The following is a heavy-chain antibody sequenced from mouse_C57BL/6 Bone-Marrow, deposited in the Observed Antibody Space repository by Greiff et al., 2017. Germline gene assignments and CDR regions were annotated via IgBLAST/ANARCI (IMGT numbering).Heavy chain of an antibody. D-gene: IGHD2-3*01. CDR2: IDPEIGDT. Sequence: EVQLQQSGAELVRPGASVKLSCTASGFNIKDDYIHWVKQRPEQGLAWIGWIDPEIGDTAYASKFQGKATITSDTSYNTAYLQRSSLTSEDTAVYYCSSFDGNYFDFWGQGTPLTVAS. CDR3: SSFDGNYFDF. J-gene: IGHJ2*01. V-gene: IGHV14-4*01. CDR1: GFNIKDDY.